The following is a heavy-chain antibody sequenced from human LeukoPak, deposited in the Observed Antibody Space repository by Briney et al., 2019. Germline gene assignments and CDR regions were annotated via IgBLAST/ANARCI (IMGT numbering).Heavy chain of an antibody. J-gene: IGHJ4*02. V-gene: IGHV4-38-2*02. CDR3: AREGGGTTDPFDY. Sequence: SETLSLTCTVSGYPISSGYYWGWIRQPPGKGLEWIGSIYHSGSTYYNPSLKSRVTISVDTSKNQFSLKLSSVTAADTAVYYCAREGGGTTDPFDYWGQGTLVTVSS. D-gene: IGHD4-17*01. CDR2: IYHSGST. CDR1: GYPISSGYY.